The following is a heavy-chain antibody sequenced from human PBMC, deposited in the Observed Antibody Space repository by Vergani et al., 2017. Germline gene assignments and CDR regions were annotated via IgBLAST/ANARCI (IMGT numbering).Heavy chain of an antibody. CDR3: ARSTSADPSIAAAGLDY. CDR1: GYSFTSYW. D-gene: IGHD6-13*01. V-gene: IGHV5-51*01. CDR2: IYPGDSDT. Sequence: EVQLVQSGAEVKKPGESLKISCKGSGYSFTSYWIGWVRQMPXKGLEWMGIIYPGDSDTRYSPSFQGQVTISADKSISTAYLQWSSLKASDTAMYYCARSTSADPSIAAAGLDYWGQGTLVTVSS. J-gene: IGHJ4*02.